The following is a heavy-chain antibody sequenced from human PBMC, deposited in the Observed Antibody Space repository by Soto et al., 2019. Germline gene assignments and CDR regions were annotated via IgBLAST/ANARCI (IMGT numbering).Heavy chain of an antibody. D-gene: IGHD6-19*01. CDR3: ARASGIAVAGPFDY. J-gene: IGHJ4*02. CDR2: IYHSGST. V-gene: IGHV4-4*02. CDR1: GGSISSSNW. Sequence: SETLSLTCAVSGGSISSSNWWSWVRQPPGKGLEWIGEIYHSGSTNYNPSHKSRVTISVDKSKNQFSLKLSSVTAADTAVYYCARASGIAVAGPFDYWGQGTLVTVSS.